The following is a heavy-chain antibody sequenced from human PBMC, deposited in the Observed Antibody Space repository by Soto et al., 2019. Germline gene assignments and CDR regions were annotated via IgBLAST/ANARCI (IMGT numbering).Heavy chain of an antibody. CDR2: IVPMYDTP. D-gene: IGHD6-19*01. V-gene: IGHV1-69*01. CDR3: AREWGNRPVAGSDAFHI. CDR1: GDTFDNYA. J-gene: IGHJ3*02. Sequence: QVQLVQSGAEVKKPGSSVKVSCKASGDTFDNYAFSWVRQAPGQGLEWIGGIVPMYDTPTYAQNFQDRVPITSVDSTRTIDMELRNLKSDDTAVYFRAREWGNRPVAGSDAFHIWGERTLVTVSS.